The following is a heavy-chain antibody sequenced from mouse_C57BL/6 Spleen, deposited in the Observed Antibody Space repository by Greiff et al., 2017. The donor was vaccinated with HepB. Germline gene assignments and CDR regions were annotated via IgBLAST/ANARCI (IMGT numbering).Heavy chain of an antibody. J-gene: IGHJ3*01. CDR3: ARKVAY. CDR2: IYPGDGDT. CDR1: GYAFSSSW. Sequence: VKVVESGPELVKPGASVKISCKASGYAFSSSWMNWVKQRPGKGLEWIGRIYPGDGDTNYNGKFKGKATLTADKSSSTAYMQLSSLTSEDSAVYFCARKVAYWGQGTLVTVSA. V-gene: IGHV1-82*01.